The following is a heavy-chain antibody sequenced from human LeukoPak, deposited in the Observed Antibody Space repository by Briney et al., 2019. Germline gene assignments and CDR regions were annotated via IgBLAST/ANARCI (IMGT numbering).Heavy chain of an antibody. CDR3: ARVISSSWYFLFDY. CDR2: INHSGST. D-gene: IGHD6-13*01. CDR1: GGSFSGYY. V-gene: IGHV4-34*01. Sequence: SETLSLTCAVYGGSFSGYYWSWIRQPPGKGLEWIGEINHSGSTNYNPSLKSRVTISVDTSKNQFSLKLSSVTAADTAVYYCARVISSSWYFLFDYWGQGTLVTVSS. J-gene: IGHJ4*02.